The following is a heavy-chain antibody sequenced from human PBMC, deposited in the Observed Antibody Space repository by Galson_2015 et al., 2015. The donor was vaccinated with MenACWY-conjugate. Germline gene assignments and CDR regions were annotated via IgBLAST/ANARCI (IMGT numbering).Heavy chain of an antibody. CDR3: AKDGGPNMEWLVHGDAFDI. Sequence: SLRLSCAASGFTFRKYAMSWVRQAPGKGLEWVSVISGTGGSKDYVDSVKGRFTISRDNSKNTLFLQMNSLRAEDTAVYYCAKDGGPNMEWLVHGDAFDIWGQGTMVTVSS. V-gene: IGHV3-23*01. J-gene: IGHJ3*02. CDR1: GFTFRKYA. CDR2: ISGTGGSK. D-gene: IGHD6-19*01.